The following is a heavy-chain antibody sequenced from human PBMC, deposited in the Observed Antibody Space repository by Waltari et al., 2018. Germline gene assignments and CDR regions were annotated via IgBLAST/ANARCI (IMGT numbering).Heavy chain of an antibody. CDR2: IHYSGST. V-gene: IGHV4-59*01. J-gene: IGHJ6*03. CDR1: GGSISSYY. Sequence: QVQLQESGPGLVKPSETLSLTCTVSGGSISSYYWSWIRQPPGKGLEWIGYIHYSGSTNYNPSLKSRVTISVDTSKNQFSLKLSSVTAADTAVYYCARAIKNNIVSSSSGLRYYYYYMDVWGKGTTVTVSS. D-gene: IGHD6-6*01. CDR3: ARAIKNNIVSSSSGLRYYYYYMDV.